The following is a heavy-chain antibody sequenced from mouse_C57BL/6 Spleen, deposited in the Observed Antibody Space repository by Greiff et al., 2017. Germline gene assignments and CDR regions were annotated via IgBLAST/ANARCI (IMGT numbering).Heavy chain of an antibody. CDR1: GYSITSGYD. D-gene: IGHD4-1*01. CDR2: ISYSGST. CDR3: ARGGWDGRFAY. V-gene: IGHV3-1*01. Sequence: VQLKESGPGMVKPSQSLSLTCTVTGYSITSGYDWHWIRHFPGNKLEWMGYISYSGSTNYNPSLKSRISITHDTSKNHFFLKLNSVTTEDTATYYCARGGWDGRFAYWGQGTLVTVSA. J-gene: IGHJ3*01.